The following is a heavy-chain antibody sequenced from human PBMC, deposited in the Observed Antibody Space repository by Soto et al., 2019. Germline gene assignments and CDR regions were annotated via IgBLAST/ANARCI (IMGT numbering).Heavy chain of an antibody. D-gene: IGHD3-22*01. V-gene: IGHV1-24*01. CDR2: FDPEDGET. CDR3: AAGTYYYDSSGYRYFDY. CDR1: GYTLTELS. J-gene: IGHJ4*02. Sequence: ASVKVSCKVSGYTLTELSMHWVRQAPGKGLEWMGGFDPEDGETIYAQKFQGRVTMTEDTSTDTAYMELSSLRSDDTAVYYCAAGTYYYDSSGYRYFDYCGQGPLLTVSS.